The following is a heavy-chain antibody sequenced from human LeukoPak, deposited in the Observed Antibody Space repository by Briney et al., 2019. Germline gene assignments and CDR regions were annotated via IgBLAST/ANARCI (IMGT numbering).Heavy chain of an antibody. CDR1: GYTFASYA. Sequence: ASVNVSCKASGYTFASYAMHWVRQAPGQRLEWMGWINAGNGNTKYSQKFQGRVTITRDTSASTAYMELSNLRSEDTAVYYCARSGWGYDILTAYYSRYFDYWGQGTLVTVSS. CDR2: INAGNGNT. CDR3: ARSGWGYDILTAYYSRYFDY. D-gene: IGHD3-9*01. V-gene: IGHV1-3*01. J-gene: IGHJ4*02.